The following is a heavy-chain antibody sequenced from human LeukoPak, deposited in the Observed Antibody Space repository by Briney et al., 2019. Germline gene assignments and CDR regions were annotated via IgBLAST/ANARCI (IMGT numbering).Heavy chain of an antibody. CDR2: INPSGGST. CDR3: ASDRTSRHSPGGTQFDY. J-gene: IGHJ4*02. CDR1: GYTFTSYY. V-gene: IGHV1-46*01. D-gene: IGHD1-14*01. Sequence: GASVKVSCKASGYTFTSYYMHWVRQAPGQGLEWVGIINPSGGSTSYAQKFQGRVTMTRDTSTSTVYMELSSLRSEDTAVYYCASDRTSRHSPGGTQFDYWGQGTLVTVSS.